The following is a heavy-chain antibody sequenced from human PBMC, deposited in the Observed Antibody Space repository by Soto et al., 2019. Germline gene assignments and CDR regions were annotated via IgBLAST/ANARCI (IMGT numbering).Heavy chain of an antibody. CDR1: GGSISNSNW. J-gene: IGHJ4*02. D-gene: IGHD1-26*01. CDR2: IFHSGST. Sequence: LSLTCAVFGGSISNSNWWTWVRQPPGKGLDWIGEIFHSGSTNYYSSLMGRVTISVDKANNQFSLKLSSVTAADTAVYYCAHRPIVGAAIWGQGTLVTVSS. V-gene: IGHV4-4*02. CDR3: AHRPIVGAAI.